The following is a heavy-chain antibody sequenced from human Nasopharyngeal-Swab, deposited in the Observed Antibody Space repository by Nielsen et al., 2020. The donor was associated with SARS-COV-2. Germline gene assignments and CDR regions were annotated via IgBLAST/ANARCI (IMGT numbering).Heavy chain of an antibody. V-gene: IGHV3-11*01. Sequence: GGSLRLSCAASGFTFSDYYMSWIRQAPGKGLEWVSYISSSGTTTYYADSVKGRFTISRDNAKNSLYLQMNSLRAEDTAMYYCARARAGRSFGDWNDYYYYYVMDVWGQGTTVTVS. CDR3: ARARAGRSFGDWNDYYYYYVMDV. CDR1: GFTFSDYY. D-gene: IGHD1-1*01. J-gene: IGHJ6*02. CDR2: ISSSGTTT.